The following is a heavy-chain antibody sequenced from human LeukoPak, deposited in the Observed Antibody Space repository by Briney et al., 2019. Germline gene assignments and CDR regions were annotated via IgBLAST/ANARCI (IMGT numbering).Heavy chain of an antibody. CDR2: ISGSGGST. D-gene: IGHD3-10*01. CDR3: AKGSYGSGSFDIFLLLL. J-gene: IGHJ4*02. V-gene: IGHV3-23*01. CDR1: GGSFSGYY. Sequence: ETLSLTCAVYGGSFSGYYWSWIRQPPGKGLEWVSAISGSGGSTYYADSVKGRFTISRDNSKNTLYLQMNSLRAEDTAVYYCAKGSYGSGSFDIFLLLLWGQGTLVTVSS.